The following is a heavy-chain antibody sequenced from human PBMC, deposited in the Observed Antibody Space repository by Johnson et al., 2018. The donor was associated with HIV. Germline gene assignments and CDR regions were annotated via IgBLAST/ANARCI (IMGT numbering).Heavy chain of an antibody. D-gene: IGHD4-17*01. CDR1: GFTFNQYG. CDR2: ISYDGSTK. Sequence: QVQLVQSGGRVVQPGRSLRLSCAASGFTFNQYGMHWVRQAPGKGLEWVALISYDGSTKEYADSVKGRFTISRDNSNNTVYLQMNNLSGEDTALYYCSKPLWIYADLYNFHSWGQGTRVTVSS. V-gene: IGHV3-30*18. CDR3: SKPLWIYADLYNFHS. J-gene: IGHJ4*02.